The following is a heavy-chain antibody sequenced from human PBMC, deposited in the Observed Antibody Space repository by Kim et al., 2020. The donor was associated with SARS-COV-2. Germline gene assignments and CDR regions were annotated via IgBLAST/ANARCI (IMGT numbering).Heavy chain of an antibody. V-gene: IGHV4-59*08. Sequence: NHHPSLTRRVTISVHTSKNPFSLKLSAVTAADTAVYYCARHERGRQPLGYWGQGTLVTVSS. CDR3: ARHERGRQPLGY. J-gene: IGHJ4*02. D-gene: IGHD6-13*01.